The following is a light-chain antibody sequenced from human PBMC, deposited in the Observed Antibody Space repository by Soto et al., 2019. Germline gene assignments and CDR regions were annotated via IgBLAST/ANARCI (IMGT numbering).Light chain of an antibody. CDR2: DVS. J-gene: IGLJ3*02. V-gene: IGLV2-14*01. Sequence: QSALTQPASLSGSPGQSITISCTGTSSDVGAYNYVSWYQQHPGKAPKLMIFDVSNRPSGVSNRFSGSKSGNTASLTISGLQAEDEADYYCSSYTTATTRVFGGGTELTVL. CDR3: SSYTTATTRV. CDR1: SSDVGAYNY.